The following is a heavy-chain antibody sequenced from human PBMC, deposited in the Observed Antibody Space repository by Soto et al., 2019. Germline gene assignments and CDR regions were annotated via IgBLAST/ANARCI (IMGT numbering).Heavy chain of an antibody. D-gene: IGHD2-15*01. Sequence: SVKVSCKASGGTFSSYAISWVRQAPGQGLEWMGGIIPIFGTANYAQKFQGRVTITADESTSTAYMELSSLRSEDTAVYYCARERLGYCSGGSCPPFFWGQGTLVTVSS. CDR2: IIPIFGTA. CDR1: GGTFSSYA. V-gene: IGHV1-69*13. CDR3: ARERLGYCSGGSCPPFF. J-gene: IGHJ4*02.